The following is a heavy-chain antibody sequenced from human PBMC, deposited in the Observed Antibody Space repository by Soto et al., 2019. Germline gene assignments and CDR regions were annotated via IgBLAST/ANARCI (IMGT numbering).Heavy chain of an antibody. CDR1: GFTFSSYC. V-gene: IGHV3-74*01. CDR3: ARDKGSIQLWGTVDY. D-gene: IGHD5-18*01. Sequence: EVQLVESGGGVVQFWGSFRLSCAASGFTFSSYCMHWVRQAPGNGLVWVSRINSDGSSISYADSVKGRFTISRDNAKNKLYLQMNSLRAEDTAVYYCARDKGSIQLWGTVDYWGQGTLVTVSS. J-gene: IGHJ4*02. CDR2: INSDGSSI.